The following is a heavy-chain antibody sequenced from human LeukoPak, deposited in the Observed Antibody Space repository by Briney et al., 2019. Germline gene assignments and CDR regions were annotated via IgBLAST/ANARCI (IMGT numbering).Heavy chain of an antibody. CDR3: ARSGGIVVVTQYYYGMDV. V-gene: IGHV3-7*01. J-gene: IGHJ6*02. CDR2: IKQDGSEK. CDR1: GFTFSSYW. Sequence: GGSLRLSCAASGFTFSSYWMSWVRQAPGKGLEWVANIKQDGSEKYYVDSVKGRFTISRDNAKNLLYLQMNSLRAEDTAVYYCARSGGIVVVTQYYYGMDVWGQGTTVTVSS. D-gene: IGHD2-21*02.